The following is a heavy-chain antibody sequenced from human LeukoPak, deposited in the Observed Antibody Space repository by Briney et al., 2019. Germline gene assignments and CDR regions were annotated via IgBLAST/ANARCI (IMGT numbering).Heavy chain of an antibody. CDR2: IYYSGTT. J-gene: IGHJ4*02. D-gene: IGHD5/OR15-5a*01. V-gene: IGHV4-34*01. CDR3: ARVAHDLYPYYFDY. Sequence: PSETLSLTCAVYGGSFSGYYWSWIRQPPGKGLEWIAYIYYSGTTYYNPSLKSRVTISVDTSKNQFSLKLSSVTAADTAVYYCARVAHDLYPYYFDYWGQGTLVTVSS. CDR1: GGSFSGYY.